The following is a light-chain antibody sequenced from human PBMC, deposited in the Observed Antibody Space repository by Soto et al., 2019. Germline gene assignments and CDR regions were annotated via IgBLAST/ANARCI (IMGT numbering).Light chain of an antibody. J-gene: IGLJ1*01. V-gene: IGLV2-14*01. Sequence: QSALTQPASVSGSPGQSITISCTGTSRDVGGYNYVSWYQQHPGKAPKLMIYEVSNRPSGVSNRFSGSKSGNTASLTISGLQAEDEADYYCSSYTSITTLVFGTGTKLTVL. CDR3: SSYTSITTLV. CDR1: SRDVGGYNY. CDR2: EVS.